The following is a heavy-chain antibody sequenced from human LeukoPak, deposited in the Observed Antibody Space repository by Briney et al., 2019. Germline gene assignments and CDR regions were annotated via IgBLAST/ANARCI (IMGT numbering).Heavy chain of an antibody. D-gene: IGHD3-10*01. CDR2: ISAYNGNT. CDR3: ARERNSYYQFDY. J-gene: IGHJ4*02. CDR1: GYTFTGYY. Sequence: ASVKVSCKASGYTFTGYYMHWVRQAPGQGLEWMGWISAYNGNTNYAQKLQGRVTMTTDTSTSTAYMELRSLRSDDTAVYYCARERNSYYQFDYWGQGTLVTVSS. V-gene: IGHV1-18*04.